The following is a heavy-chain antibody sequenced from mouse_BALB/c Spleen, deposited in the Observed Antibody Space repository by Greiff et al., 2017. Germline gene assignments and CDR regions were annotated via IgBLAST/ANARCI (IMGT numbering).Heavy chain of an antibody. CDR3: ARSGDYGSSPYYFDY. J-gene: IGHJ2*01. CDR2: ISTYYGDA. V-gene: IGHV1S137*01. Sequence: VQLQQSGAELVRPGVSVKISCKGSGYTFTDYAMHWVKQSHAKSLEWIGVISTYYGDASYNQKFKGKATMTVDKSSSTAYMELARLTSEDSAIYYCARSGDYGSSPYYFDYWGQGTTLTVSS. D-gene: IGHD1-1*01. CDR1: GYTFTDYA.